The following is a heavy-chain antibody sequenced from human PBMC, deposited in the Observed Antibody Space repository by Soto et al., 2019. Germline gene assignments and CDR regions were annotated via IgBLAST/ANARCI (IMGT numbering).Heavy chain of an antibody. CDR1: GYTFRSYG. Sequence: GASVKVSCKASGYTFRSYGISWARQAAGQGHEWVGWISAYNGDTHYAAKFQDRITLTTEKYKDTAYMELRRLRVEDTAVYDERRDWSRYYDNSGLIWFYWRQGSLDPFSS. D-gene: IGHD3-22*01. J-gene: IGHJ4*02. V-gene: IGHV1-18*04. CDR2: ISAYNGDT. CDR3: RRDWSRYYDNSGLIWFY.